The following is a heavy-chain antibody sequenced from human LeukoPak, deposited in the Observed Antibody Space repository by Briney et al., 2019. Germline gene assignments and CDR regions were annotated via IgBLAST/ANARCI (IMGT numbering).Heavy chain of an antibody. J-gene: IGHJ4*02. D-gene: IGHD3-16*01. Sequence: GRSLRLSCAASGFTFSSYGMHWVRQAPGKGLEWVAVIWYDGSNKYYADSVKGRFSISRDNSKNTLYLQMNSLRAEDTAVYYCARVAGGLHYYFDYWGQETLVTVSS. CDR1: GFTFSSYG. V-gene: IGHV3-33*01. CDR3: ARVAGGLHYYFDY. CDR2: IWYDGSNK.